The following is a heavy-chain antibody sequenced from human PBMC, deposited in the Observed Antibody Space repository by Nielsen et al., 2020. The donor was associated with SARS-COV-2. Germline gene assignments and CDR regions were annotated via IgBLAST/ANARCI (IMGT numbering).Heavy chain of an antibody. Sequence: ASAKVSCKASGYTFTSHGINWVRQAPGQGLEWVGWIRTYDENTSHAQKFQGRVTMTTDTSTNTAYMELRSLRSDDTAVYYCARPYGDYENVFDIWGQGTMVTVSS. CDR2: IRTYDENT. D-gene: IGHD4-17*01. J-gene: IGHJ3*02. CDR3: ARPYGDYENVFDI. V-gene: IGHV1-18*01. CDR1: GYTFTSHG.